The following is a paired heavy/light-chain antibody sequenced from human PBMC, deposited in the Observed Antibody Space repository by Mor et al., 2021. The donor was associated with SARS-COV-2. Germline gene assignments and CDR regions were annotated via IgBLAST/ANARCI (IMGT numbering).Light chain of an antibody. J-gene: IGLJ1*01. Sequence: HSALTQPASVSGSPGQSITISCTRASSDVANYNLVSWYQQYPGKAPKLIIYEVDQRPSGVSNRFSGSKSGDTASLTISGLQAEDEADYFCCSCACFNTLEGYVFGTGTKVTVL. CDR3: CSCACFNTLEGYV. CDR2: EVD. V-gene: IGLV2-23*02. CDR1: SSDVANYNL.
Heavy chain of an antibody. V-gene: IGHV6-1*01. D-gene: IGHD3-10*01. Sequence: QVLLQQSGPGLLKPSDTLSLTCAISGDSVSSNILLWHWLRQSPTGGLEWLGRTFYRFDWSNGDRSKYFTDYATSLKGRITIHPDTSENQVSLHLNSVTPEDTAVYYCATATHGVDAFEQWGQGTMVTVSA. CDR3: ATATHGVDAFEQ. CDR1: GDSVSSNILL. CDR2: TFYRFDWSNGDRSKYFT. J-gene: IGHJ3*01.